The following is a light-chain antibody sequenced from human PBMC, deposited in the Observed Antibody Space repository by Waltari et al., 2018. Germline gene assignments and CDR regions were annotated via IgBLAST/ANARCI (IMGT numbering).Light chain of an antibody. Sequence: QSALTQPASVSGSPGQSITISCTGTSSDVGAFNYVSWYQQHPGKAPKLIIYDVTNRPSGVSSRFSASKFGNMASLTISGLQADDEADYYCGSYSSSSALRVFGGGTKLTVL. CDR3: GSYSSSSALRV. CDR2: DVT. CDR1: SSDVGAFNY. V-gene: IGLV2-14*03. J-gene: IGLJ3*02.